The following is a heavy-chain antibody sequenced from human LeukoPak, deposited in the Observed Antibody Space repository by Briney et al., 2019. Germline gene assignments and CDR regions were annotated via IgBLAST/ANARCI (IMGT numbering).Heavy chain of an antibody. CDR1: GYTFTNYY. V-gene: IGHV1-46*01. J-gene: IGHJ4*02. D-gene: IGHD3-22*01. CDR2: INPSGGST. Sequence: ASVKVSCKASGYTFTNYYMHWVRQAPGQGLEWMGIINPSGGSTSYAQKFQGRVAMTRDMSTSTVYMTLSSLRSEDTAVYYCAKGSGYYCFDYWGQGTLVTVSS. CDR3: AKGSGYYCFDY.